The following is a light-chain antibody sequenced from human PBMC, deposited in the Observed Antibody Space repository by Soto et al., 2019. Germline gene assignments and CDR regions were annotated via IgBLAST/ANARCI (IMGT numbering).Light chain of an antibody. CDR2: DND. J-gene: IGLJ3*02. V-gene: IGLV1-51*01. Sequence: QSVLTQPPSVSAAPGQTVTISCSGSSSNVGSNYVSWYQQLPGTAPKLLIYDNDKRSSGTPDRFSGSKSGTSATLAITGLQTGDEADYYCGSWDSGLSIFSIGGVFGGGTKVTVL. CDR1: SSNVGSNY. CDR3: GSWDSGLSIFSIGGV.